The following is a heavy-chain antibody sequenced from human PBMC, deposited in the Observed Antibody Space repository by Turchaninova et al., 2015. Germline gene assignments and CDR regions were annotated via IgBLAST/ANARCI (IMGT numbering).Heavy chain of an antibody. CDR2: IKEEGNER. CDR1: GFNFKQFL. J-gene: IGHJ4*02. Sequence: EVQLVESGGGLVQPGGALRLSGVASGFNFKQFLMGWVLNAPGWGLVGVANIKEEGNERHYVDSVRGRFTISSDNAKNSLYLQMNTLRVEDTAIYYCVKTGTNHDWGQGTLVTVSS. V-gene: IGHV3-7*03. CDR3: VKTGTNHD. D-gene: IGHD1-7*01.